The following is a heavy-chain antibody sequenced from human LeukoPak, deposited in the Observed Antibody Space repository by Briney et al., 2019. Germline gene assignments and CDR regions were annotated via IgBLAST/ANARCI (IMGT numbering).Heavy chain of an antibody. Sequence: PSETLSLTCTVSGGSISSYYWSWIRQPPGKGLGWIGYIYYSGSTNYSPSLKSRVTMSVDTSKNRFSLRLSSLTAADTAVYFCAGGGWSFDAFDFWGQGTMVTVSS. V-gene: IGHV4-59*08. CDR1: GGSISSYY. CDR3: AGGGWSFDAFDF. D-gene: IGHD6-19*01. CDR2: IYYSGST. J-gene: IGHJ3*01.